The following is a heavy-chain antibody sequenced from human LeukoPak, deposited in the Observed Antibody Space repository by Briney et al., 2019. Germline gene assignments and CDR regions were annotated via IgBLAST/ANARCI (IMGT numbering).Heavy chain of an antibody. J-gene: IGHJ4*02. V-gene: IGHV3-11*04. D-gene: IGHD1-26*01. CDR1: GFTFSDYY. Sequence: PGGSLRLSCAASGFTFSDYYMSWIPQAPGKGLEWVSYISSSGSTIYYADSVKGRFTISRDNAKDSLYLHMSSLRAEDTAVYYCARDASGSSIGLIDFWGQGTLVTVSS. CDR3: ARDASGSSIGLIDF. CDR2: ISSSGSTI.